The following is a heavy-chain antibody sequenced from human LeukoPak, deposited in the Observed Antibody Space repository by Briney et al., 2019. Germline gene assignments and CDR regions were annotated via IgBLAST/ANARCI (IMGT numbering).Heavy chain of an antibody. CDR1: GGSISSYY. Sequence: LETLSLTCTVSGGSISSYYWSWIRQPPGKGLEWIGYIYYSGSTNYNPSLKSRVTISVDTSKNQFSLKLSSVTAADTAVYYCARSRPHYYYDSSGYFGYWGQGTLVTVSS. J-gene: IGHJ4*02. D-gene: IGHD3-22*01. CDR3: ARSRPHYYYDSSGYFGY. CDR2: IYYSGST. V-gene: IGHV4-59*01.